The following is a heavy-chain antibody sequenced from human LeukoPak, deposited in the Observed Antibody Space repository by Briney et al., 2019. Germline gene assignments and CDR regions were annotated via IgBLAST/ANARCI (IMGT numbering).Heavy chain of an antibody. CDR1: GFTFSSYW. D-gene: IGHD2-8*01. Sequence: GGSLRLSCAASGFTFSSYWMHWVRQAPGKGLVWVSRINSDGSSTSYADSVKGRFTISRDNAKNTLYLQMNSLRAEDTAVYYCATRRCTIAACRASSYRCFDFWGKGTTVTVSS. CDR2: INSDGSST. J-gene: IGHJ6*04. V-gene: IGHV3-74*01. CDR3: ATRRCTIAACRASSYRCFDF.